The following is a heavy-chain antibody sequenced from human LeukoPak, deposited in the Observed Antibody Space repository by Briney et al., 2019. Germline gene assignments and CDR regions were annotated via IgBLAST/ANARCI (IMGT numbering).Heavy chain of an antibody. Sequence: AGGSLRLSCAASGFTFSDYYMSWIRQAPEKGLEWVSYISSSGSTIYYADSVKGRFTISWDNAKNSLYLQMNSLRAEDTAVYYCARVRIPTVTTGVHYSDYCGQGTLVTVSS. CDR1: GFTFSDYY. CDR2: ISSSGSTI. J-gene: IGHJ4*02. CDR3: ARVRIPTVTTGVHYSDY. V-gene: IGHV3-11*04. D-gene: IGHD4-17*01.